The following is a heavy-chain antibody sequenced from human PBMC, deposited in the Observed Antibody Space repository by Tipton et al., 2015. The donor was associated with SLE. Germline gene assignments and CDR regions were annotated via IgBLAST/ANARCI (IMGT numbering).Heavy chain of an antibody. CDR1: GVPLDSNSFY. V-gene: IGHV4-39*07. CDR3: VRNNWGRHSWYFDL. CDR2: VYYTGDT. D-gene: IGHD7-27*01. Sequence: TLSLTCTASGVPLDSNSFYWGWVRQPPGKGLELIGTVYYTGDTKYNPSLRGRATISIDTSKSQFSLRLTSMTAADTAIYFCVRNNWGRHSWYFDLWGRGAPVTVSS. J-gene: IGHJ2*01.